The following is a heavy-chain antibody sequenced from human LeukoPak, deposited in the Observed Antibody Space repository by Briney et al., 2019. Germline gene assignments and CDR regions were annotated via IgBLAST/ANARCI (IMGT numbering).Heavy chain of an antibody. CDR1: GYTFSDYY. CDR2: ITTRGNTI. J-gene: IGHJ3*01. D-gene: IGHD3-16*01. CDR3: AREWGRW. Sequence: KSGGSLRLSCAASGYTFSDYYMTWFRQAPGKGLEWISYITTRGNTIYADSVKGRFTISRDNAKNSLYLQMNSLRVEDTALYWCAREWGRWGGQGTMVTVSS. V-gene: IGHV3-11*04.